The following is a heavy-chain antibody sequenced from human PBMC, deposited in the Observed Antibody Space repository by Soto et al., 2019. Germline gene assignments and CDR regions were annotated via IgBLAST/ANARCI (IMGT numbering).Heavy chain of an antibody. CDR3: ARANPYYDFWSGFTSQSYYYMDV. CDR2: IYYSGST. J-gene: IGHJ6*03. Sequence: KPSETLSLTCTVSGGSISSSSYYWGWIRQPPGKGLEWIGSIYYSGSTYYNPSLKSRVTISVDTSKNQFSLKLSSVTAADTAVYYCARANPYYDFWSGFTSQSYYYMDVWGKGTTVTVSS. V-gene: IGHV4-39*01. D-gene: IGHD3-3*01. CDR1: GGSISSSSYY.